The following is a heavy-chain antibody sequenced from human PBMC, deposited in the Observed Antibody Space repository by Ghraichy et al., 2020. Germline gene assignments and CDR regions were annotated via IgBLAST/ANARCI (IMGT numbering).Heavy chain of an antibody. CDR2: IRSKAYGGTT. D-gene: IGHD3-3*01. CDR1: GFTFGDYA. V-gene: IGHV3-49*04. CDR3: TRPSYYDFWSGSDY. J-gene: IGHJ4*02. Sequence: GGSLRLSCTASGFTFGDYAMSWVRQAPGKGLEWVGFIRSKAYGGTTEYAASVKGRFTISRDDSKSIAYLQMNSLKTEDTAVYYCTRPSYYDFWSGSDYWGQGTLVTVSS.